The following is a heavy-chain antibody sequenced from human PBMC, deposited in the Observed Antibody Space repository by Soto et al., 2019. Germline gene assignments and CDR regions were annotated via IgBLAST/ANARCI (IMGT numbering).Heavy chain of an antibody. CDR3: AKDRRAGGNYGFYSDF. CDR1: GFTFSSYG. D-gene: IGHD1-7*01. CDR2: SSATGSGT. Sequence: EMQLLESGGGLVQPGGSLRLSCAVSGFTFSSYGMTWVRQAPGKGLEWISFSSATGSGTYYADSVKGRFTISRDNSKNTLYLQMTSLRADDTAVYYCAKDRRAGGNYGFYSDFWGQGALVIHSS. J-gene: IGHJ4*02. V-gene: IGHV3-23*01.